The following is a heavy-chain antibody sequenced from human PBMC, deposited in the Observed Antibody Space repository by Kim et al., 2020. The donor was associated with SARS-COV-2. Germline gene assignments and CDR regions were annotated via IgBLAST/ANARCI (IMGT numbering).Heavy chain of an antibody. J-gene: IGHJ5*02. D-gene: IGHD6-13*01. CDR3: ARVALGSSSWYWFDP. Sequence: AHSVEGRFTIARDNAKNSLFLQMNSLRAEDTAVYYCARVALGSSSWYWFDPWGQGTLVTVSS. V-gene: IGHV3-11*05.